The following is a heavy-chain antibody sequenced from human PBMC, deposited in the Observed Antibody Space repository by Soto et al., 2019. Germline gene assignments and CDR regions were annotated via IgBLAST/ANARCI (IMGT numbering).Heavy chain of an antibody. CDR1: GYTFTTYW. J-gene: IGHJ4*02. V-gene: IGHV5-10-1*01. CDR2: IDPSYSDT. CDR3: VRVRKKWAGGAY. D-gene: IGHD1-26*01. Sequence: GESLNISCKGSGYTFTTYWIGWVRQMPGKGLEWMGMIDPSYSDTNYSPPFQGHVTMSADKSINTAYVQWSSLKPSDTAMYFCVRVRKKWAGGAYWGQGTLVTVS.